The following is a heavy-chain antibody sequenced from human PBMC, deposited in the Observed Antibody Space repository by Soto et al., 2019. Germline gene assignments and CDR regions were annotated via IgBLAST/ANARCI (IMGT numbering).Heavy chain of an antibody. V-gene: IGHV4-31*03. CDR1: GGSISSGGYY. CDR2: IYYSGST. J-gene: IGHJ5*02. Sequence: PSETLSLTCTVSGGSISSGGYYWSWIRQHPGKGLEWIGYIYYSGSTYYNPSLKSRVTISVDTSKNQFSLRLSSVTATDTAVYYCARAIVVMSAIDWFDPWGQGALVTVSS. CDR3: ARAIVVMSAIDWFDP. D-gene: IGHD2-21*01.